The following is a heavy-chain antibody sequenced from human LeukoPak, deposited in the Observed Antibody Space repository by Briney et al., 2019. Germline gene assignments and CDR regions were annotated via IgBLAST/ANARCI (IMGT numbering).Heavy chain of an antibody. CDR3: AREGYCSGGSCYWGNWFDP. CDR1: GYTFVNYG. CDR2: ISAYNGNT. J-gene: IGHJ5*02. Sequence: ASVKVSCKASGYTFVNYGITWVRQAPGQGLEWMGWISAYNGNTNYAQKLQGRVTMTTDTSTSTAYMELRSLRSDDTAVYYCAREGYCSGGSCYWGNWFDPWGQGTLVTVSS. V-gene: IGHV1-18*01. D-gene: IGHD2-15*01.